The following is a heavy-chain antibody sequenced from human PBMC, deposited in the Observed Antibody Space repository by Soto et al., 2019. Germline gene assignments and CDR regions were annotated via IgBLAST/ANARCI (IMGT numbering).Heavy chain of an antibody. CDR1: IGSISSSNW. D-gene: IGHD3-9*01. CDR3: ARVTKYYDILTGYGSYGNWFDP. CDR2: IYHSRST. V-gene: IGHV4-4*02. Sequence: QVQLQESGPGLVKPSGTRSLTCAVSIGSISSSNWWSGVRQPPGKGLEWIGEIYHSRSTNYNPSLKSRGTISVDQSKNPCSLKLSSVTAADTAVYYCARVTKYYDILTGYGSYGNWFDPWGQGTLVTVSS. J-gene: IGHJ5*02.